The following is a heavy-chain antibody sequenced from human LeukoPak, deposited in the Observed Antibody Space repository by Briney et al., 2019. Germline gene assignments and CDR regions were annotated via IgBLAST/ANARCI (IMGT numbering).Heavy chain of an antibody. Sequence: SVKVSCKASGGTFSSNAISWARQAPGQGLEWMGGIIPIFGTANYAQKFQGRVTITTDESTSTAYMELSSLRSEDTAVYYCAGSPYYYDSSGPRWPFDYWGQGTLVTVSS. CDR3: AGSPYYYDSSGPRWPFDY. D-gene: IGHD3-22*01. CDR1: GGTFSSNA. J-gene: IGHJ4*02. CDR2: IIPIFGTA. V-gene: IGHV1-69*05.